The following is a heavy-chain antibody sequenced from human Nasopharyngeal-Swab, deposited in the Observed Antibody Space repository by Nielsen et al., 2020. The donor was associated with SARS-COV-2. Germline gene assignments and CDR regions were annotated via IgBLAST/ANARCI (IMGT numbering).Heavy chain of an antibody. Sequence: GESLKISCKGSGYSFTSYWIGWVRQMPGKGLEWMGIIYPGDSDTRYSPSFQGQVTISADKSISTAYLQWSSLKASDTAMYYCARQETSIVVVVAATGAFDIWGQGTMVTVSS. CDR1: GYSFTSYW. D-gene: IGHD2-15*01. J-gene: IGHJ3*02. V-gene: IGHV5-51*01. CDR2: IYPGDSDT. CDR3: ARQETSIVVVVAATGAFDI.